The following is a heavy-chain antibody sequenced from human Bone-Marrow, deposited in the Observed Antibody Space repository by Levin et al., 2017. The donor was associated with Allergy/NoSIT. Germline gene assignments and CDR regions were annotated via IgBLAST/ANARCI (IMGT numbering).Heavy chain of an antibody. CDR1: GFTFSSYW. J-gene: IGHJ1*01. CDR2: INSDGSST. D-gene: IGHD2-15*01. CDR3: ARGGVGYCSGGSCYPAPSAEYFQH. Sequence: GGSLRLSCAASGFTFSSYWMHWVRQAPGKGLVWVSRINSDGSSTSYADSVKGRFTISRDNAKNTLYLQMNSLRAEDTAVYYCARGGVGYCSGGSCYPAPSAEYFQHWGQGTLVTVSS. V-gene: IGHV3-74*01.